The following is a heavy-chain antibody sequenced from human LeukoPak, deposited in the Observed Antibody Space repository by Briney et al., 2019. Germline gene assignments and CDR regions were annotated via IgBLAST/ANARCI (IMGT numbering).Heavy chain of an antibody. CDR2: IIPIFATA. V-gene: IGHV1-69*13. Sequence: GASVKVSCKASGGTFSSYAISWVRQAPGQGLEWMGGIIPIFATANYAQKFQGRVTITADESTSTAYMELSSLRSEDTAVYYCARGPPVEQLLYFDYWGQGTLVTVSS. CDR3: ARGPPVEQLLYFDY. J-gene: IGHJ4*02. CDR1: GGTFSSYA. D-gene: IGHD6-6*01.